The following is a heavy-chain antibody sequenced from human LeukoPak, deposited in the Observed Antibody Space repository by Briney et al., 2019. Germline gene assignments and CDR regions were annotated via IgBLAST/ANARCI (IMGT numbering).Heavy chain of an antibody. J-gene: IGHJ3*02. Sequence: ASVKVSCKVSGYTLTELSMHWVRQAPGKGLEWMGGFDPEDGETIYAQKFQGRVTMTEDTSTDTAYMELSSLRSEDTAVYYCATVDFDILTGCVPFDIWGQGTMVTVSS. CDR1: GYTLTELS. V-gene: IGHV1-24*01. D-gene: IGHD3-9*01. CDR3: ATVDFDILTGCVPFDI. CDR2: FDPEDGET.